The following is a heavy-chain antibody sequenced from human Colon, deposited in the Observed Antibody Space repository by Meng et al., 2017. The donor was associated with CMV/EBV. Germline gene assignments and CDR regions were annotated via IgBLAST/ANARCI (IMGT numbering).Heavy chain of an antibody. D-gene: IGHD2-15*01. J-gene: IGHJ5*02. CDR3: AREQRGYCTSASCPSQWFDP. CDR2: IKEDGSQK. V-gene: IGHV3-7*01. Sequence: GESLKISCAASGFIFSNYWMSWARQAPGKGLEWVANIKEDGSQKYYVDSVKGRFTISRDNARNSLYLQMNSLRAEDTAVYYCAREQRGYCTSASCPSQWFDPWGQGTLVTVSS. CDR1: GFIFSNYW.